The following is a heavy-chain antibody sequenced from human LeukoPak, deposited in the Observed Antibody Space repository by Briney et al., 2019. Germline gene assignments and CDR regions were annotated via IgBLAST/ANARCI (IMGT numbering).Heavy chain of an antibody. CDR3: ARGGSYYDILTADRAFDI. CDR1: GGSFSVYY. J-gene: IGHJ3*02. D-gene: IGHD3-9*01. V-gene: IGHV4-34*01. Sequence: SETLSLTCAVYGGSFSVYYWSWIRQPPGKGLEWIGEINHSGSTNYNPSLKSRVTISVDTSKNQFSLKLSSVTAADTAVYYCARGGSYYDILTADRAFDIWGQGTMVTVSS. CDR2: INHSGST.